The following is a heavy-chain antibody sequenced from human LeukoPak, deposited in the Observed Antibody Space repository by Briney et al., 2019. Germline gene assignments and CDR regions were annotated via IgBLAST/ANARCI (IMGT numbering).Heavy chain of an antibody. J-gene: IGHJ3*02. CDR3: ARERYNWNYVYGAFDI. D-gene: IGHD1-7*01. V-gene: IGHV3-74*01. Sequence: GGSLRLSCAASGFTFSRYWMHWVRQAPGKGLEWVSRINSDGSSTSYADSVKGRFTISRDNAKDTLYLQMNSLRAEDTAVYYCARERYNWNYVYGAFDIWGQGTMVIVSS. CDR1: GFTFSRYW. CDR2: INSDGSST.